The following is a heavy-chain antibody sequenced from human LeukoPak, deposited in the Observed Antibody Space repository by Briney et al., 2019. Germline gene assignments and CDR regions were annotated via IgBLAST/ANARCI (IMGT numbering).Heavy chain of an antibody. J-gene: IGHJ4*02. CDR2: IYPGDSDT. CDR3: ARFVGACSGGNCYSDY. D-gene: IGHD2-15*01. Sequence: GESLKISCKASGYSFSSYWIAWVRQMSGKGLEWMGTIYPGDSDTRYSPSFQGQVTISADKSTNTAYLQWNSLKASDTAIYYCARFVGACSGGNCYSDYWGQGTLVTVSS. CDR1: GYSFSSYW. V-gene: IGHV5-51*01.